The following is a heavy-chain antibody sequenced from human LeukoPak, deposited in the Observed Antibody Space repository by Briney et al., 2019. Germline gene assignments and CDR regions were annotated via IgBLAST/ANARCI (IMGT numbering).Heavy chain of an antibody. CDR1: GGSISSSSYY. D-gene: IGHD3-10*01. V-gene: IGHV4-61*01. Sequence: SETLSLTCTVSGGSISSSSYYWSWIRQPPGKGLEWIANIYYGGSTNYNPSLESRVTISIDTSKNQFSLKLSSLTAADTAVYFCATYPFRGATHYFDYWGEGILVTVSS. J-gene: IGHJ4*02. CDR2: IYYGGST. CDR3: ATYPFRGATHYFDY.